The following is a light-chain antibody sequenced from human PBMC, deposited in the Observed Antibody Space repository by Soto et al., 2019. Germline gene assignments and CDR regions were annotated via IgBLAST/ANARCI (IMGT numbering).Light chain of an antibody. V-gene: IGKV3-20*01. CDR2: GAS. J-gene: IGKJ1*01. Sequence: EIVLTHSPGTLSLSPWERATLSCRASQSVSTRSLAWYQQKPGQAPRLLISGASSRAADIPDRFSGSGSGTDFTLTISRLEPEDFAVYYCQQYGSSPRTFGQGTKVDIK. CDR1: QSVSTRS. CDR3: QQYGSSPRT.